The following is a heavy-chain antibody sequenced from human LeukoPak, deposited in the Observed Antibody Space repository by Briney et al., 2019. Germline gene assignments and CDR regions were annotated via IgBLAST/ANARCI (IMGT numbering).Heavy chain of an antibody. V-gene: IGHV3-21*01. CDR3: ARDPSMGTYYYYYMDV. CDR1: GFTFSSYS. Sequence: GGSLRLSCAASGFTFSSYSMNWVRQAPGKGLEWVSSISSSSSYIYYADSVKGRFTISRDNAKNSLYLQMNSLRAEDTAVYYCARDPSMGTYYYYYMDVWGKGTTVTVSS. D-gene: IGHD2/OR15-2a*01. CDR2: ISSSSSYI. J-gene: IGHJ6*03.